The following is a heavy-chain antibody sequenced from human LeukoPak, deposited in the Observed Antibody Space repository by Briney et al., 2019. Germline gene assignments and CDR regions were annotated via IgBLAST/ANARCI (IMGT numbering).Heavy chain of an antibody. CDR3: ARDQLEPAFDY. D-gene: IGHD1-1*01. Sequence: GGSLRLSCAASGFTFSYYNMNWVRQAPGEGLEWVSSISSTSSYIYYADSVKGRFTISRDNAKNSLYLQMTSLRAEDTAVYYCARDQLEPAFDYWGQGTLVTVSS. CDR2: ISSTSSYI. V-gene: IGHV3-21*01. J-gene: IGHJ4*02. CDR1: GFTFSYYN.